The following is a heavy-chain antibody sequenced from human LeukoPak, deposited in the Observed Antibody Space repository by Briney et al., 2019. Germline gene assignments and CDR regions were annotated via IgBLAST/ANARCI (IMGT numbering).Heavy chain of an antibody. CDR3: ARVDILTGSALDY. CDR2: IYHSGST. Sequence: SETLSPTCAVSGGSISSSNWWSWVRQPPGKGLEWIGEIYHSGSTNYNPSLKSRVTISVDKSKNQPSLKLSSVTAADTAVYYCARVDILTGSALDYWGQGTLVTVSS. V-gene: IGHV4-4*02. J-gene: IGHJ4*02. CDR1: GGSISSSNW. D-gene: IGHD3-9*01.